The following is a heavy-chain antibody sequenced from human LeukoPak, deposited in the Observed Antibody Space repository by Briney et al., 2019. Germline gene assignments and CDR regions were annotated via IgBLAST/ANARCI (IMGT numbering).Heavy chain of an antibody. D-gene: IGHD3-22*01. J-gene: IGHJ4*02. CDR3: AREDGFYRPLDY. CDR2: VHLDGRT. CDR1: GGSISSTNW. V-gene: IGHV4-4*02. Sequence: GSLRLSCGVTGGSISSTNWWTWIRQPPGKGLEWIGEVHLDGRTNYNPSLESRLTMSVDLSENHISLKLTSVTAADTAVYYCAREDGFYRPLDYTGQGTLVTVSS.